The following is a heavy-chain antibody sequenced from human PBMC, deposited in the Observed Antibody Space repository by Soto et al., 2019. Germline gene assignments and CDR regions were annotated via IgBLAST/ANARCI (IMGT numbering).Heavy chain of an antibody. CDR1: GGSISSSSYY. CDR2: IYYSGST. J-gene: IGHJ4*02. CDR3: ARPRIAVAGTLDY. Sequence: PSETLSLTCTVSGGSISSSSYYWGWIRQPPGKGLEWTGSIYYSGSTYYNPSLKSRVTISVDTSKNQFSLKLSSVTAADTAVYYCARPRIAVAGTLDYWGQGTLVTVS. D-gene: IGHD6-19*01. V-gene: IGHV4-39*01.